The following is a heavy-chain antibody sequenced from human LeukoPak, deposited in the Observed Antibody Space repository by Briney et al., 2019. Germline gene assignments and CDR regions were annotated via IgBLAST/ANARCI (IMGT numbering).Heavy chain of an antibody. Sequence: NPSETLSLTCTVSGGSITSNFWSWIRQPPGKGLEWIGYIFDSRNTRYNPSLKSRATISRDTSKNQFSLRLNSVTAAGTAVYYCARAKPNWNPPDYWGQGTLVTISS. J-gene: IGHJ4*02. CDR2: IFDSRNT. CDR1: GGSITSNF. CDR3: ARAKPNWNPPDY. V-gene: IGHV4-59*08. D-gene: IGHD1-1*01.